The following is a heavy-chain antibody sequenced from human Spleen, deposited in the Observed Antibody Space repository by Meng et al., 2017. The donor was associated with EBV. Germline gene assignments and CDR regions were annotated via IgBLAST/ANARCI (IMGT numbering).Heavy chain of an antibody. D-gene: IGHD4-17*01. Sequence: QVHEACPSLGKPSQTLSLTCAVSGDSISSGGYYWSWIRQPPGKGLEWMGYIYYSGSTYYNPSLKSRLTISLDTSKNQFSLKVSSVTAADTAVYYCARVQEDYGDYFLDYWGQGTLVTVSS. J-gene: IGHJ4*02. CDR3: ARVQEDYGDYFLDY. CDR2: IYYSGST. V-gene: IGHV4-30-4*01. CDR1: GDSISSGGYY.